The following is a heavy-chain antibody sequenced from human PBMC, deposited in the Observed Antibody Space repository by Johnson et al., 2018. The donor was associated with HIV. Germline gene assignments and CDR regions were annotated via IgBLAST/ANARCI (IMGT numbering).Heavy chain of an antibody. Sequence: EVQLVESGGGVLRPGGSLRLSCAASGFTFNNYAMTWVRQPPGKGLEWVSGIHWNGGSTDYADSVTGRFSIAKDNSKNTLYMQMNRLSAEDTAVYYCAKAKGDYPRAFDIWGQGTMVTVSS. CDR3: AKAKGDYPRAFDI. V-gene: IGHV3-20*04. J-gene: IGHJ3*02. D-gene: IGHD3-16*01. CDR2: IHWNGGST. CDR1: GFTFNNYA.